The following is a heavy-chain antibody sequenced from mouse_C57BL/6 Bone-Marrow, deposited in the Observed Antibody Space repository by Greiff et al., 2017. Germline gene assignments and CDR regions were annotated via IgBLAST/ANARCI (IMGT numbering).Heavy chain of an antibody. D-gene: IGHD2-5*01. CDR2: ISNLAYSI. CDR1: GFTFSDYG. V-gene: IGHV5-15*04. CDR3: ARHAYYSNCDFAY. J-gene: IGHJ3*01. Sequence: EVMLVESGGGLVQPGGSLKLSCAASGFTFSDYGMAWVRQAPRKGPEWVAFISNLAYSIYYADTVTGRFTISRENAKNTLYLEMHSLRSEDTAMYYCARHAYYSNCDFAYWGQGTLVTVSA.